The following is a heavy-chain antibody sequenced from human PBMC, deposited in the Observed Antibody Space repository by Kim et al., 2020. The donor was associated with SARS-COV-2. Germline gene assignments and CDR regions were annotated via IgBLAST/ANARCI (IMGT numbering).Heavy chain of an antibody. Sequence: YYSASNYYHPSLKSRVTISVDTSKNQFSLKLSSVTAADAAVYYCARATDYWGQGTLVTVSS. V-gene: IGHV4-39*01. J-gene: IGHJ4*02. CDR2: YYSASN. CDR3: ARATDY.